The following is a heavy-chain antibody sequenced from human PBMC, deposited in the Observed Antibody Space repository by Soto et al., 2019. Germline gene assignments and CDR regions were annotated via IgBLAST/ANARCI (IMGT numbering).Heavy chain of an antibody. V-gene: IGHV1-8*01. D-gene: IGHD6-6*01. CDR3: ARGPSSSYNWFEP. CDR2: MNPNSGNT. CDR1: GYTFTSYD. Sequence: ASVKISCKASGYTFTSYDINWVRQATGQGLEWMGWMNPNSGNTGYAQKFQGRVTMTRNTSISTAYMELSSLRSEDTAVYCCARGPSSSYNWFEPWGQGTLVTVSS. J-gene: IGHJ5*02.